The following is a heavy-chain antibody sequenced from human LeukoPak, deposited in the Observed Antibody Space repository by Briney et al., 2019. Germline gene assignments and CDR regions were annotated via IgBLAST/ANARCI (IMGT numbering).Heavy chain of an antibody. J-gene: IGHJ6*02. D-gene: IGHD3-3*01. Sequence: GASVKVSCKASGYTFTGYYMHWVRQAPGQGLEWMGRINPNSGGTNYAQKFQGRVTMTRDTSISTVYMELSSLRSEDTAVYYCARKPYSYYDFWSGPYYYYYYGMDVWGQGTTVTVSS. CDR3: ARKPYSYYDFWSGPYYYYYYGMDV. CDR1: GYTFTGYY. V-gene: IGHV1-2*06. CDR2: INPNSGGT.